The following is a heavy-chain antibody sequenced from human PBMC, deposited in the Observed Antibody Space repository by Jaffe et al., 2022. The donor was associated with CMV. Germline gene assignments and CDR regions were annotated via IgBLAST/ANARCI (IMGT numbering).Heavy chain of an antibody. CDR1: GGSFSGYY. D-gene: IGHD3-10*01. V-gene: IGHV4-34*01. J-gene: IGHJ4*02. CDR3: ARGFGELRTSPYFDY. Sequence: QVQLQQWGAGLLKPSETLSLTCAVYGGSFSGYYWSWIRQPPGKGLEWIGEINHSGSTNYNPSLKSRVTISVDTSKNQFSLKLSSVTAADTAVYYCARGFGELRTSPYFDYWGQGTLVTVSS. CDR2: INHSGST.